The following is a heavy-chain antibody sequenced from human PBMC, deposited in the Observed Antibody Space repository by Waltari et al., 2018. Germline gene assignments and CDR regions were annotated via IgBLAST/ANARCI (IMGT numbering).Heavy chain of an antibody. CDR2: IYYSGST. D-gene: IGHD6-6*01. Sequence: QVQLQESGPGLVKPSETLSLTCTVSGGSISSYYWSWIRQPPGKGLEWIGYIYYSGSTNYNPSLKSRVTISVDTSKNQFSLKLSSVTAADTAVYYCAREGSSSGDDYWGQGTLVTVSS. V-gene: IGHV4-59*12. J-gene: IGHJ4*02. CDR1: GGSISSYY. CDR3: AREGSSSGDDY.